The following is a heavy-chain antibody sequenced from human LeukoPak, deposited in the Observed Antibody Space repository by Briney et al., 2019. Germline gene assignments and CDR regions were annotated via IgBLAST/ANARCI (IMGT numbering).Heavy chain of an antibody. Sequence: GGSLRLSCAASGFTFSSYAMSWVRQAPGKGLEWVSGISGSGGSTYYADSVKGRFTISRDNSKNTLYLQMNSLRAEDTAVYYCAKDIRSTSSRGYFDYWGQGTLVTVSS. V-gene: IGHV3-23*01. J-gene: IGHJ4*02. D-gene: IGHD2-2*01. CDR2: ISGSGGST. CDR3: AKDIRSTSSRGYFDY. CDR1: GFTFSSYA.